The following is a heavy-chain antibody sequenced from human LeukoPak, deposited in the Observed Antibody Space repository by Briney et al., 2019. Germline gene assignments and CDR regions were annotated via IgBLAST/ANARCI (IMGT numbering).Heavy chain of an antibody. CDR1: GFTFSSYS. CDR2: ISSSSSYI. CDR3: ARDRAYGSESYPAHFGY. Sequence: PGGSLRLSCAASGFTFSSYSMNWVRQAPGKGLEWVSSISSSSSYIYYADSVKGRFTISRDNAKNSLYLQMNSLRAEDTAVYYCARDRAYGSESYPAHFGYWGQGTLVTVSS. D-gene: IGHD3-10*01. V-gene: IGHV3-21*01. J-gene: IGHJ4*02.